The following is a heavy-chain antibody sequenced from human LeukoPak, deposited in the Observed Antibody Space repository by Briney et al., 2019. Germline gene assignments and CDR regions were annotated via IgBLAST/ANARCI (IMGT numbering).Heavy chain of an antibody. V-gene: IGHV4-4*02. CDR2: IYRSEDT. D-gene: IGHD2-2*01. CDR3: ARDPHCSSTNCPFDY. CDR1: GGSICSSDW. Sequence: PSETLSLTCAVSGGSICSSDWWSWVRQPPGRGLEWIGYIYRSEDTNYNPSLKSRVTMSLDKSKNQFSLKLSSVTAADTAVYYCARDPHCSSTNCPFDYWGQGTLVIVS. J-gene: IGHJ4*02.